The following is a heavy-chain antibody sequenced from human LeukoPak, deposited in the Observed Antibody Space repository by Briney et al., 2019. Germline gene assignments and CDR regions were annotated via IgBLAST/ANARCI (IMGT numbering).Heavy chain of an antibody. Sequence: GGSLRLSCAASGFTFSSYSMNWVRQAPGKGLEWVSYIGGDSTTIYYADSVKGRFTLSRDNAKSLLYLQMSSLRAEDTAVYYCARRYYYDTSGYYLNWFDPWGQGTLVIVSS. V-gene: IGHV3-48*04. J-gene: IGHJ5*02. D-gene: IGHD3-22*01. CDR2: IGGDSTTI. CDR1: GFTFSSYS. CDR3: ARRYYYDTSGYYLNWFDP.